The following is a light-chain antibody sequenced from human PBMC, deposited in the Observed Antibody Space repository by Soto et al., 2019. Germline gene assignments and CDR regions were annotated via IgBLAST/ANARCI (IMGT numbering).Light chain of an antibody. CDR1: QSLTSN. J-gene: IGKJ4*01. CDR2: VTS. Sequence: EIILTQSPATLYVSPGERATISCRASQSLTSNLAWYQQRPGQAPRLLIYVTSTRATDIPARFSGSGSGTECTITIASLQYEDFAVYYCQQYNHWPRMLSFGGGTRV. V-gene: IGKV3-15*01. CDR3: QQYNHWPRMLS.